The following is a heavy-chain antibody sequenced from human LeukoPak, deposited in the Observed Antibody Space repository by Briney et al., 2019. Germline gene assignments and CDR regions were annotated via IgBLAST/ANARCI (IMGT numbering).Heavy chain of an antibody. CDR2: IYPGDSDT. CDR1: GYSFTSYW. V-gene: IGHV5-51*01. D-gene: IGHD3-22*01. J-gene: IGHJ4*02. CDR3: ARLLNSYDSSGYMAY. Sequence: GGSLEISWQGSGYSFTSYWIGWVRQLPGKGLEWVGIIYPGDSDTRYSPSFQGQVTLSADKSISTASLQWSSLKASDTAMYYCARLLNSYDSSGYMAYWGQGTLGTVS.